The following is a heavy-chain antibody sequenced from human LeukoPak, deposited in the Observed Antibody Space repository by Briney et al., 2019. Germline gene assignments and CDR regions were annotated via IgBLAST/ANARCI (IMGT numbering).Heavy chain of an antibody. CDR3: AASPTTVTTPFDY. CDR2: IYYSGST. J-gene: IGHJ4*02. D-gene: IGHD4-11*01. Sequence: SETLSLTCTVSGGSISSYYWSWIRQPPGKGLEWIGYIYYSGSTNYNPSLKSRVTISVDTSKNQFSLKLSSVTAADTAVYYCAASPTTVTTPFDYWGQGTLVTVSS. V-gene: IGHV4-59*01. CDR1: GGSISSYY.